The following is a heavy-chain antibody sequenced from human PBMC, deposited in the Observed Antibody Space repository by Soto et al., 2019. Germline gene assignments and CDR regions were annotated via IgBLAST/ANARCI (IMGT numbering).Heavy chain of an antibody. CDR2: IRTNNGNT. CDR1: GYTFTSYG. CDR3: ARRATPIAL. J-gene: IGHJ5*02. D-gene: IGHD5-12*01. V-gene: IGHV1-18*01. Sequence: QVQLVQSGAEVKKPGASVKVSCKASGYTFTSYGISWVRQAPGQGLEWMGWIRTNNGNTNYAQKLQGRVTMTTDTSTRTAYMELRIRRSDDTAVYYCARRATPIALWGQGTLVTVSS.